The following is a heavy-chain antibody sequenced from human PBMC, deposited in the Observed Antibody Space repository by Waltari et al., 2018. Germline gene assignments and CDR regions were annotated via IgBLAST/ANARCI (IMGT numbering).Heavy chain of an antibody. CDR1: GGPISISGYY. CDR2: RYDSGST. J-gene: IGHJ6*02. CDR3: ARVSRSFDWLHGMDV. V-gene: IGHV4-39*01. D-gene: IGHD3-9*01. Sequence: QLQLQESGPGLVKPSETLSRTCTVAGGPISISGYYWGWIRQPPGKGLEWIGSRYDSGSTYYTPSLNSRVTMSVDTSKNQFFLNLSPATAADTAVYYCARVSRSFDWLHGMDVWGQGTTVTVSS.